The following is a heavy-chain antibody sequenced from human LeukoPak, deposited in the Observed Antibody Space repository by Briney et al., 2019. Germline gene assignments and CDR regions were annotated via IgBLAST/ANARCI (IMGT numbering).Heavy chain of an antibody. Sequence: CSVKVSCKASVGTFSSYVISWVRQAPGQGREWMGGIIPLFGTANYAQKFQGRVTITADKSTSTAYMELSSLRSEDTAVYYCARGLRGVNDYWGQRTLVTVSS. CDR3: ARGLRGVNDY. CDR1: VGTFSSYV. CDR2: IIPLFGTA. D-gene: IGHD3-10*01. V-gene: IGHV1-69*06. J-gene: IGHJ4*02.